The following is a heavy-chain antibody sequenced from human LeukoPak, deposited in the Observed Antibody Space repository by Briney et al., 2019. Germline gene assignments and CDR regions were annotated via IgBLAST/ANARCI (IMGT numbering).Heavy chain of an antibody. D-gene: IGHD6-19*01. Sequence: SETLSLTCAVYGGSFSGYYWSWIRQPPGKGLEWIGEINHSGSTNYNPSLKTRLTISVDTSKNQFSLKLSSVTAADTAVYYCARSDQEIIAVAATGHWFDPWGQGTLVTVSS. J-gene: IGHJ5*02. V-gene: IGHV4-34*01. CDR3: ARSDQEIIAVAATGHWFDP. CDR1: GGSFSGYY. CDR2: INHSGST.